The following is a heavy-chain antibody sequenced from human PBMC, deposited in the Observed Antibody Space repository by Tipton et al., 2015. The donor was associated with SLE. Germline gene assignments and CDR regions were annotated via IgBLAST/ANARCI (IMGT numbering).Heavy chain of an antibody. D-gene: IGHD2-2*01. Sequence: LRLSCTVSGGSISSYYWNWIRQPPGKGLEWIGYIYTSGSTNYNPSLKSRVTISVDTSKKQFSLKLSSVTAADTAVYYCATRYCSDTSCPLWFDPWGQGTLVTVSS. J-gene: IGHJ5*02. CDR2: IYTSGST. CDR3: ATRYCSDTSCPLWFDP. CDR1: GGSISSYY. V-gene: IGHV4-4*09.